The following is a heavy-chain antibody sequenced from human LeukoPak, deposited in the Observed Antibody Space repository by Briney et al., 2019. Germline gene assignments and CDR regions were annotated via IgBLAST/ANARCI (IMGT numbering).Heavy chain of an antibody. CDR2: IRFTGSYI. V-gene: IGHV3-21*06. Sequence: GGSLRLSCVASGFTFSHYSMNWVRQAPGKGLEWVSSIRFTGSYIYYADSVKGRFTISRDNAENSLYLQMNSLRAEDTALYYCARKRPNYFDYWGQGTLVTVSS. CDR1: GFTFSHYS. J-gene: IGHJ4*02. CDR3: ARKRPNYFDY.